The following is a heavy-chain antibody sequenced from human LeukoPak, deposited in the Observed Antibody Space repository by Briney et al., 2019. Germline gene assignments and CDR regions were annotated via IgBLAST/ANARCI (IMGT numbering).Heavy chain of an antibody. J-gene: IGHJ4*02. CDR1: GFTFSSYW. D-gene: IGHD1-1*01. Sequence: PGGSLRLSCAASGFTFSSYWMSWVRQAPGKGLEGVANIKQDGSEKYYVDSVKGRFTISRDNAKNTLYLQMNSLRAEDTAVYYCARDGPDNADFDYWGQGTLVTVSS. CDR2: IKQDGSEK. CDR3: ARDGPDNADFDY. V-gene: IGHV3-7*01.